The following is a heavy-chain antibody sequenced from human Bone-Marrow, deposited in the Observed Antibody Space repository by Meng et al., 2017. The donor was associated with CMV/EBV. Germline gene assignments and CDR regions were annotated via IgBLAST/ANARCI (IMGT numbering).Heavy chain of an antibody. CDR1: GFTFSSYG. CDR3: AKPQKSGSSPYYFDY. Sequence: GESLKISCAASGFTFSSYGMHWVRQAPGKGLEWVAFIRYDGSNKYYADSVKGRFTISRDNSKNTLYLQMNSLRADETAVYYCAKPQKSGSSPYYFDYWGQGTLVTVSS. J-gene: IGHJ4*02. V-gene: IGHV3-30*02. CDR2: IRYDGSNK. D-gene: IGHD1-26*01.